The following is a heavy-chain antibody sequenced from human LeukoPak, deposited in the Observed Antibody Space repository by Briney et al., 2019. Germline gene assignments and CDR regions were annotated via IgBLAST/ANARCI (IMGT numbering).Heavy chain of an antibody. Sequence: TGGSLRLSCAASGFTFSSYAMSWVRQAPGKGLEWVSAISGSGGSTYYADSVKGRFTISRDNSKNTLYLQMNSLRAEDTAVYYCAKDPYYDSSGYYDHWGQGTLVTVSS. V-gene: IGHV3-23*01. CDR1: GFTFSSYA. CDR3: AKDPYYDSSGYYDH. D-gene: IGHD3-22*01. J-gene: IGHJ5*02. CDR2: ISGSGGST.